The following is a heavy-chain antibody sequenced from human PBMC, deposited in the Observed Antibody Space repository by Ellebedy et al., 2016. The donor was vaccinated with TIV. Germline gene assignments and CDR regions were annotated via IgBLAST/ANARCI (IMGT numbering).Heavy chain of an antibody. Sequence: AASVKVSCKASGYTFTSYDINWVRQATGQGPEWMGWMNPNSGNTGYAQKFQGRVTMTRNTSTSTAYMELSSVGSEDTAVYYCARNKQLERWFDPWGQGTLVTVSS. CDR3: ARNKQLERWFDP. J-gene: IGHJ5*02. D-gene: IGHD1-26*01. V-gene: IGHV1-8*01. CDR2: MNPNSGNT. CDR1: GYTFTSYD.